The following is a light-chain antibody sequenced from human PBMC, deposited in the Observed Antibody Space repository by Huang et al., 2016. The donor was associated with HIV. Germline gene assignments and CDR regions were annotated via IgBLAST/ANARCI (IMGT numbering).Light chain of an antibody. CDR1: QGISTS. CDR2: STS. CDR3: QQYQVVPWT. Sequence: DIQMTQSPSSLSASVGDRVTIICRAIQGISTSLAWYQQKPGKAPKPRLYSTSKLERGVPSRFTSTGSGTHYTLTISTLQPEDLSTYYCQQYQVVPWTFGQGTKVAI. J-gene: IGKJ1*01. V-gene: IGKV1-NL1*01.